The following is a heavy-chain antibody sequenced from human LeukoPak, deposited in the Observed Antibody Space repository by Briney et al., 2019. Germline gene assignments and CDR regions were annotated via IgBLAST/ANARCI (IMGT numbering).Heavy chain of an antibody. Sequence: GGSLRLSCAASGFTFDDYAMHWVRQAPGKGLEWVSGISWNSGSIGYADSVKGRFTISRDNAKNSLYLQMNSLRAEDTALYYCAKDTWFGELFYAFDIWGQGTMVTVSS. CDR1: GFTFDDYA. D-gene: IGHD3-10*01. CDR2: ISWNSGSI. J-gene: IGHJ3*02. V-gene: IGHV3-9*01. CDR3: AKDTWFGELFYAFDI.